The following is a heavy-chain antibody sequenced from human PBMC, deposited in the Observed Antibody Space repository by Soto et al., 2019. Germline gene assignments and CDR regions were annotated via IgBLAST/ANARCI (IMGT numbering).Heavy chain of an antibody. CDR3: ARARGIVVVTARFDY. CDR2: INAGNGNT. CDR1: GYTFTTFA. D-gene: IGHD2-21*02. J-gene: IGHJ4*02. Sequence: SVKVSCKASGYTFTTFAIHWVRQAPGQRLEWMGWINAGNGNTKYSQNLQGRVTFTRDTSASTAYMEVSSLRSEDTAVYYCARARGIVVVTARFDYWGQGTLVTVSS. V-gene: IGHV1-3*01.